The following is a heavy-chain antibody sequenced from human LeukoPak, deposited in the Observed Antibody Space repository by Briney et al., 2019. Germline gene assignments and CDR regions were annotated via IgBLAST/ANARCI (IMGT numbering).Heavy chain of an antibody. V-gene: IGHV1-69*13. Sequence: ASVKVSCKASGGTFSSYAISWVRQAPGQGLEWMGGIIPIFGTANYAQKFQGRVTITADESTSTAYMELSSLRSEDTAVYYCAGPAFYDSSGYYPYWGQGTLVTVSS. CDR1: GGTFSSYA. CDR2: IIPIFGTA. D-gene: IGHD3-22*01. CDR3: AGPAFYDSSGYYPY. J-gene: IGHJ4*02.